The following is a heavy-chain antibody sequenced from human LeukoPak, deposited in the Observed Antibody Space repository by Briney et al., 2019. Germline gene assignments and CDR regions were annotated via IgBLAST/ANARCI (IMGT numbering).Heavy chain of an antibody. Sequence: SVKVSCKASGGTFSNYAISWVRQAPGQGLEWLGGIIPIFGTPNYAQRFQGRVTITADESTNTAYMQLSGLRSEDTAVYYCASGDPWSGHIGYLNWFDPWGQGTLVTVSS. V-gene: IGHV1-69*13. D-gene: IGHD3-3*01. CDR2: IIPIFGTP. CDR3: ASGDPWSGHIGYLNWFDP. CDR1: GGTFSNYA. J-gene: IGHJ5*02.